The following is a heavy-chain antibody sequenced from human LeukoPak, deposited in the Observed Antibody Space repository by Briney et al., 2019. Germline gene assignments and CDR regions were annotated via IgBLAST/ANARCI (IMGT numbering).Heavy chain of an antibody. CDR3: ARSGYSSGWYGGYYYYYGMDV. D-gene: IGHD6-19*01. CDR2: IKQDGSEK. CDR1: GFTFSSYW. J-gene: IGHJ6*02. Sequence: PGGSLRLSCAASGFTFSSYWMSWVRQAPGKGLEWVANIKQDGSEKYYVDSVKGRFTISRDNAKNTLYLQMNSLRAEDTAVYYCARSGYSSGWYGGYYYYYGMDVWGQGTTVTVSS. V-gene: IGHV3-7*01.